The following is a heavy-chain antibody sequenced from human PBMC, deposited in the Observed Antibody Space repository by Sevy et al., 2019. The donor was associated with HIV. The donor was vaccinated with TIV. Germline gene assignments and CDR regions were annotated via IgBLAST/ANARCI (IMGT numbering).Heavy chain of an antibody. V-gene: IGHV3-30*18. J-gene: IGHJ3*02. D-gene: IGHD3-10*01. CDR3: AKGMGAGVNDAFDI. CDR2: IAYDGSNK. Sequence: GGSLRLSCAASGFTFSSYGMHWVRPAPGKGLEWVAVIAYDGSNKHYADSVKGGITISRNNSKNTRYLQLNSLRTEDTALYYCAKGMGAGVNDAFDIWGQGTMVTVSS. CDR1: GFTFSSYG.